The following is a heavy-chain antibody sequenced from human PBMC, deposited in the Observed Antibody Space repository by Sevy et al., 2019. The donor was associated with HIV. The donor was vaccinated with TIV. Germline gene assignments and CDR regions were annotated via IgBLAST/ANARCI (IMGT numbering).Heavy chain of an antibody. Sequence: GESLKISCAASGFTVSSNYMSWVRQAPGKGLEWVSVIYSGGSTYYADSVKGRFTISRDNSKNTLYLQMNSLRAEDTAVYYCARGSSGLTLYFDYWGQGTLVTVSS. J-gene: IGHJ4*02. CDR3: ARGSSGLTLYFDY. CDR2: IYSGGST. CDR1: GFTVSSNY. V-gene: IGHV3-53*01. D-gene: IGHD6-19*01.